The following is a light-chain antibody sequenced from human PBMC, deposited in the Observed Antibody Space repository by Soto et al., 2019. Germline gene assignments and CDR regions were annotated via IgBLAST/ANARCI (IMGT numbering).Light chain of an antibody. CDR2: RNN. V-gene: IGLV1-47*01. CDR1: SSNIRNNY. CDR3: AAWDDSLSGRGV. J-gene: IGLJ2*01. Sequence: QSVLTQPPSASGTPGQRVTISCSGSSSNIRNNYVYWYQLVPGTAPKLLIYRNNQRPSGVPDRFSGSRSGTSASLAISGLRSEDEADYYCAAWDDSLSGRGVFGGGTKVTVL.